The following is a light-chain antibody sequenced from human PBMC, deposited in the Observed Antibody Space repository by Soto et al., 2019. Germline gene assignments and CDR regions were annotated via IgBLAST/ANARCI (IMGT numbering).Light chain of an antibody. CDR3: ISYRGSDTSYV. CDR1: SSDVGSYNY. Sequence: QSALTQPASVSGSPGQSITISCTATSSDVGSYNYVAWYPQFPGNTPNLIIYEVRSRPSGVSFRYSGSKSGNTASLTISGLQAEDEADYYCISYRGSDTSYVFGTGTKVTVL. V-gene: IGLV2-14*01. CDR2: EVR. J-gene: IGLJ1*01.